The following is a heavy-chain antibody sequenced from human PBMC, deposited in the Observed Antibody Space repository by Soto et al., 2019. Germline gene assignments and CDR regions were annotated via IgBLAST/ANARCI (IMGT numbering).Heavy chain of an antibody. CDR1: GYSFTSYW. D-gene: IGHD2-8*02. J-gene: IGHJ5*02. CDR2: IDPSDSYT. Sequence: GESLKISCKGSGYSFTSYWISWVRQMPGKGLEWMGRIDPSDSYTNYSPSFQGRVTISADKSISTAYLQWSSLKASDTAMYYCARLGTGTFWFDPWGQGTLVTVSS. V-gene: IGHV5-10-1*01. CDR3: ARLGTGTFWFDP.